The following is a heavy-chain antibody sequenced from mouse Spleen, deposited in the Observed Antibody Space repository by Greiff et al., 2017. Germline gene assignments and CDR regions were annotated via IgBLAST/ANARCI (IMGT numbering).Heavy chain of an antibody. D-gene: IGHD1-1*01. Sequence: EVQLQQSGPELVKPGASVKISCKASGYTFTDYYMNWVKQSHGKSLEWIGDINPNNGGTSYNQKFKGKATLTVDKSSSTAYMELRSLTSEDSAVYYCARGYDGSYAAYWGQGTLVTVSA. CDR2: INPNNGGT. J-gene: IGHJ3*01. CDR1: GYTFTDYY. CDR3: ARGYDGSYAAY. V-gene: IGHV1-26*01.